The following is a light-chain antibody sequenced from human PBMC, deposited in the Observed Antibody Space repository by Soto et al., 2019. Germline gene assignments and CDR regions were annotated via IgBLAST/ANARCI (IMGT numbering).Light chain of an antibody. V-gene: IGKV3-15*01. CDR2: SAS. CDR1: QSVGTN. CDR3: HQYSNWPPYT. Sequence: EVVMTQSPATLSVSPGDRATLSCRASQSVGTNLAWYQQKAGQAPRLLIYSASTRATGIPARFSGSGSRTEFTLTISRLQSEDFAVYYCHQYSNWPPYTFGQGTKLAIE. J-gene: IGKJ2*01.